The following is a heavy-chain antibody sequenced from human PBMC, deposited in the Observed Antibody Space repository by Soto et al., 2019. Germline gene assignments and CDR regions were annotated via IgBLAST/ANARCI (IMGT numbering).Heavy chain of an antibody. D-gene: IGHD3-16*02. CDR3: ARADPPPFTQKYDYVWGSYRPPDY. Sequence: PGASVKVSCKASGYTFTSYGISWVRQAPGQGLEWMGWISAYNGNTNYAQKLQGRVTMITDTSTSTASMELRSLRSDDTAVYYCARADPPPFTQKYDYVWGSYRPPDYWGQGTLVTVSS. CDR2: ISAYNGNT. V-gene: IGHV1-18*01. J-gene: IGHJ4*02. CDR1: GYTFTSYG.